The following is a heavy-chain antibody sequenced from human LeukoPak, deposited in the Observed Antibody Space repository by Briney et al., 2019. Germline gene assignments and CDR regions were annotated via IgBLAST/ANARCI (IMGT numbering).Heavy chain of an antibody. Sequence: SGTLSFTCTVSSGSISTSNYYWGWVRQPPGEALEWIGNIVYSGSTYYSPYLKSRITTSLATSRTQFPRKLHYVTAADTAVYYCAKSNGYSLIDIRGQRTMVTVSS. D-gene: IGHD5-12*01. CDR3: AKSNGYSLIDI. CDR1: SGSISTSNYY. CDR2: IVYSGST. V-gene: IGHV4-39*06. J-gene: IGHJ3*02.